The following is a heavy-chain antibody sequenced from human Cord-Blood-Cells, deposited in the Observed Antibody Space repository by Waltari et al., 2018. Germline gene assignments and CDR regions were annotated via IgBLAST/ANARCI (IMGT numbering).Heavy chain of an antibody. V-gene: IGHV1-2*06. CDR3: ARNYDILTGYYNWFDP. Sequence: QVQLVQSGAEVMKPGASVKVSCKASGYTFTGSYMHWVRQAPGQGLEWMGRINPNSGGTNYEQKFQGRVTMTRDTSISTAYMELSRLRSDDTAVYYCARNYDILTGYYNWFDPWGQGTLVTVSS. CDR2: INPNSGGT. CDR1: GYTFTGSY. D-gene: IGHD3-9*01. J-gene: IGHJ5*02.